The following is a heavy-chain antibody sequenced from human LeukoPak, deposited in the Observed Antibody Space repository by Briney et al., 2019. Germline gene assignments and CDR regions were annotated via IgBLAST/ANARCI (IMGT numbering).Heavy chain of an antibody. CDR1: AGYINNYY. V-gene: IGHV4-59*01. CDR2: IYSSGST. Sequence: SETLSLTCSVSAGYINNYYWSWIRQPPGKGLEWVGYIYSSGSTNYNPSLKSRVTISLDTSKNQFSLKLSSVTAADTAVYYCARGPTRYYFDYWGQGTLVTVSS. J-gene: IGHJ4*02. D-gene: IGHD4-11*01. CDR3: ARGPTRYYFDY.